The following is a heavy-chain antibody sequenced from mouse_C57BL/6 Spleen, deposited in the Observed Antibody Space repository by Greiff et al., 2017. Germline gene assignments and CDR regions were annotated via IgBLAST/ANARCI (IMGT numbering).Heavy chain of an antibody. J-gene: IGHJ4*01. CDR3: ARGYDYYYYAMDY. D-gene: IGHD2-4*01. Sequence: QVQLQQPGAELVKPGASVKMSCKASGYTFTSYWITWVKQRPGQGLEWIGDIYPGSGSTNYNEKFKSKATLTVDTSSSTAYMQLSSLTSEDSAVYYCARGYDYYYYAMDYWGQGTSVTVSS. CDR2: IYPGSGST. V-gene: IGHV1-55*01. CDR1: GYTFTSYW.